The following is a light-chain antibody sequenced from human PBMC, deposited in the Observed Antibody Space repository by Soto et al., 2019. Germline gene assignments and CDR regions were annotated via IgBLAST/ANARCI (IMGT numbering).Light chain of an antibody. CDR2: TAS. CDR3: QQYFSYPLT. CDR1: QGISSQ. J-gene: IGKJ4*01. Sequence: AIRMTQSPSSFSASTGDRVTITCRASQGISSQAWYQVKPGKAPRLLIYTASYLESGVPSRFSGSGSGTDFTLTISSLQSEDFAVYYCQQYFSYPLTFGGGTKVEIK. V-gene: IGKV1-8*01.